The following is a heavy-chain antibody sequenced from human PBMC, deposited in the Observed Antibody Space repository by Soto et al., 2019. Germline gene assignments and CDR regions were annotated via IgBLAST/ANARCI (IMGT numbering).Heavy chain of an antibody. CDR1: GGSFSGYY. CDR3: ASRKGYFDWLLSHFDY. J-gene: IGHJ4*02. CDR2: INHSGST. V-gene: IGHV4-34*01. D-gene: IGHD3-9*01. Sequence: KTSETLSLTCAVYGGSFSGYYWSWIRQPPGKGLEWIGEINHSGSTNYNPSLKSRVTISVDTSKNQFSLKLSSVTAADTAVYYCASRKGYFDWLLSHFDYWGQGTLVTVSS.